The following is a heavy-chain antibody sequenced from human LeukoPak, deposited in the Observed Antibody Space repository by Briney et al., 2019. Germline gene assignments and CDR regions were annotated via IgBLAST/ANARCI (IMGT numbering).Heavy chain of an antibody. J-gene: IGHJ6*02. Sequence: SETLSLTCTVSGGSISSYYWSWIRQPPGKGLEWIGYIYYSGSTNYNPSLKSRVTISVDTSKNQFSLKLSSVTAADTAVYYCAIVRGYSGLYYGMDVWGQGTTVTVSS. D-gene: IGHD5-12*01. CDR1: GGSISSYY. CDR3: AIVRGYSGLYYGMDV. CDR2: IYYSGST. V-gene: IGHV4-59*01.